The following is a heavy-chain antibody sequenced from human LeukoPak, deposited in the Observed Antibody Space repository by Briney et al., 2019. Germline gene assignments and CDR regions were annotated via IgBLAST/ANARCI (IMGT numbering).Heavy chain of an antibody. CDR1: GGSISSSSYY. J-gene: IGHJ4*02. Sequence: ASETLSLTCTVSGGSISSSSYYWGWLRQPPGMGLEWVGSIYYSGSTYYNPSLKSRVTISVDTSKNQFSLKLSSVTAADTAVYYCARRGYSSGWYYFDYWGQGTLVTVSS. V-gene: IGHV4-39*01. CDR2: IYYSGST. CDR3: ARRGYSSGWYYFDY. D-gene: IGHD6-19*01.